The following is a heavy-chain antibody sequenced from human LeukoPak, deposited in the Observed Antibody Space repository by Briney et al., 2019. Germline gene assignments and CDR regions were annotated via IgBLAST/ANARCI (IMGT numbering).Heavy chain of an antibody. D-gene: IGHD5-18*01. Sequence: PSQTLSLTCTVSGGSISSGSYYWSWIRQPAGKGLEWIGRIYTSGSTNYNPSLKSRVTISVDTSKNQFSLKLSSVTAADTAVYYCASLKGTAMVLYWGQGTLVTVSS. V-gene: IGHV4-61*02. CDR3: ASLKGTAMVLY. CDR2: IYTSGST. CDR1: GGSISSGSYY. J-gene: IGHJ4*02.